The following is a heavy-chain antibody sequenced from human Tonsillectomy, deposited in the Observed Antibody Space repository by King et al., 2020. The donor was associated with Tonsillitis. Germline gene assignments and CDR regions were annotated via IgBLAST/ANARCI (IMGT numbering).Heavy chain of an antibody. D-gene: IGHD1-1*01. CDR3: AAAQLGDSPWGAFDI. CDR1: GFTFTSSA. J-gene: IGHJ3*02. V-gene: IGHV1-58*02. CDR2: IVVGSGDT. Sequence: QLVESGPEVKKPGTSVKVSCKASGFTFTSSAMQWVRQARGQRLEWIGWIVVGSGDTNYAQKFQERVTITRDVSTSTAYMELSSLRSEDTAVYYCAAAQLGDSPWGAFDIWGQGTMVTVSS.